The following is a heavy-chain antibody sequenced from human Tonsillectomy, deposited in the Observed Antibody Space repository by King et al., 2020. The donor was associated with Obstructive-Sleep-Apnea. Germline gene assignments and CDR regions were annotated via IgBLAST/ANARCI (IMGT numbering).Heavy chain of an antibody. Sequence: VKLVESGGGLVQPGGSLRLSCAASGFTFSSYAMSWVRQAPGKGLEWVSAISGSGGSTYYADSVKGRFTISRDNSKNTLYLQMNSLRAEDTAVYYCAKDPDYYYDSSGYVYFDYWGQGTLVTVSS. CDR3: AKDPDYYYDSSGYVYFDY. D-gene: IGHD3-22*01. CDR2: ISGSGGST. J-gene: IGHJ4*02. V-gene: IGHV3-23*04. CDR1: GFTFSSYA.